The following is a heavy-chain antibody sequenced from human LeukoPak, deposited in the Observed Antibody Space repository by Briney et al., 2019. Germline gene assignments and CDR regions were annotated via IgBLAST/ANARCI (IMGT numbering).Heavy chain of an antibody. V-gene: IGHV1-46*01. D-gene: IGHD3-22*01. Sequence: GASVKVSCKASGYILTSYKMHWVRQAPGQGLEWLGIIDPSGGSTSYAQKFQGRVTMTRDTSTSTVYMELSSLTSEDTAVYFCARAAHYFDSSGYYYYWGQGTLVTVSS. J-gene: IGHJ4*02. CDR2: IDPSGGST. CDR3: ARAAHYFDSSGYYYY. CDR1: GYILTSYK.